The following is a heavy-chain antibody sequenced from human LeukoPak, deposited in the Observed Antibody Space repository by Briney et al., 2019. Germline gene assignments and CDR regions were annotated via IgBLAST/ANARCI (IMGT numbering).Heavy chain of an antibody. J-gene: IGHJ4*02. Sequence: SETLSLTCTVSGYSITTGRYWGWIRQPPGKGLEWIGSIYQSGSTYYNPSLKSRITISVDKSKNQFSLNLRPVTAPDTAVYYCARSLSTAGIDYWGQGILVTVSS. V-gene: IGHV4-38-2*02. CDR1: GYSITTGRY. D-gene: IGHD2-2*01. CDR3: ARSLSTAGIDY. CDR2: IYQSGST.